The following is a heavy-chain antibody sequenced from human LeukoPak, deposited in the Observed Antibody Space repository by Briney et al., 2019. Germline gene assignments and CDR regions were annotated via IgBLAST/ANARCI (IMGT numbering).Heavy chain of an antibody. CDR2: VSGSGGRM. D-gene: IGHD6-13*01. V-gene: IGHV3-23*01. CDR3: AKAAAAPGFDF. Sequence: GRSLRLSCAASGFTSSSYALNWVRQAPGKGLEWAATVSGSGGRMYHADSVKGRFTLSRDNSKNTIYLQMNSLRAEDTALYYCAKAAAAPGFDFWGQGTLVTVSS. CDR1: GFTSSSYA. J-gene: IGHJ4*02.